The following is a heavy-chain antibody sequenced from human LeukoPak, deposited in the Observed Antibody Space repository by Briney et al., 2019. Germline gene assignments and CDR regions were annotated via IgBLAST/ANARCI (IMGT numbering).Heavy chain of an antibody. CDR1: GFTFSNYA. Sequence: PGGSLRLSCAASGFTFSNYAMNWVRQAPGKGLEWVSSISSSSSYIYYADSVKGRFTISRDNAKNSLYLQMNSLRAEDTAVYYCATQLWASFDYWGQGTLVTVSS. CDR2: ISSSSSYI. J-gene: IGHJ4*02. CDR3: ATQLWASFDY. D-gene: IGHD5-18*01. V-gene: IGHV3-21*01.